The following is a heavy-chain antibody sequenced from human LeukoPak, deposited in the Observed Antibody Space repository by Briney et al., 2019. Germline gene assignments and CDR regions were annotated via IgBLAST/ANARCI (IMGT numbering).Heavy chain of an antibody. Sequence: GGSLRLSCAASGFTFSSYGMHWVRQAPGKGLEWVAFIRYDGSNKYYADSVKGRFTISRDNSKNTLYLQMNSLIPEDTAVYYCARQYISGQWYFDYWGQGTLVTVSS. V-gene: IGHV3-30*02. CDR2: IRYDGSNK. D-gene: IGHD5-18*01. CDR3: ARQYISGQWYFDY. CDR1: GFTFSSYG. J-gene: IGHJ4*02.